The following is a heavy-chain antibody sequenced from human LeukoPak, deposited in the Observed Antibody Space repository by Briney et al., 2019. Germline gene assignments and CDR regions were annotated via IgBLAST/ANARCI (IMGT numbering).Heavy chain of an antibody. D-gene: IGHD2-2*01. Sequence: SETLSLTCTVSGASISPYYWSWIRQPAGKGLEWIGRIYNSGYTNYNPSLESRVTMSLDTSKNEFSLKLSSVTAADTALYYCAREQWYRTADAFDIWGQGTMVTVSS. CDR3: AREQWYRTADAFDI. CDR1: GASISPYY. CDR2: IYNSGYT. J-gene: IGHJ3*02. V-gene: IGHV4-4*07.